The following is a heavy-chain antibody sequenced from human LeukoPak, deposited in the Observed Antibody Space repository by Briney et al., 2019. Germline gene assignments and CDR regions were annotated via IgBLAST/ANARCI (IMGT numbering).Heavy chain of an antibody. J-gene: IGHJ4*02. Sequence: SQTLSLTCAISGDSFSSNSAAWNWIRQSPSRGLEWLVRTYYRSKWYNDYAVSVKSRITINPDTSKNQFSLQLNSVTPEDTAVYYCARGDGTRYYFDYWGQGTLVTVSS. CDR3: ARGDGTRYYFDY. CDR2: TYYRSKWYN. CDR1: GDSFSSNSAA. D-gene: IGHD1-14*01. V-gene: IGHV6-1*01.